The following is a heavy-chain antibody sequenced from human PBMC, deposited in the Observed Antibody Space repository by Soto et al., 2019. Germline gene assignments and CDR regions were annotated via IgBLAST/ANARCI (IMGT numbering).Heavy chain of an antibody. Sequence: EVQLVESGGGLIQPGGSLRLSCAASGFTVSSNYMSWVRQAPGKGLEWVSVIYSGGSTYCADSVKGRFTISRDNSKNTLYLQMNSLRAEDTAVYYCAREVYDFWSGFPYGMDVWGQGTTVTVSS. CDR3: AREVYDFWSGFPYGMDV. D-gene: IGHD3-3*01. CDR1: GFTVSSNY. V-gene: IGHV3-53*01. CDR2: IYSGGST. J-gene: IGHJ6*02.